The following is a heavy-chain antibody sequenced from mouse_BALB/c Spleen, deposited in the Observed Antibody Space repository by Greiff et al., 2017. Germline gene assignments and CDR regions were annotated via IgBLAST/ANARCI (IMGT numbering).Heavy chain of an antibody. Sequence: EVKLMESGGGLVQPGGSLKLSCAASGFTFSSYGMSWVRQTPDKRLELVATINSNGGSTYYPDSVKGRFTISRDNAKNTLYLQMSSLKSEDTAMYYCPRVDWAWFAYWGQGTLVTVSA. CDR3: PRVDWAWFAY. CDR2: INSNGGST. D-gene: IGHD4-1*01. V-gene: IGHV5-6-3*01. CDR1: GFTFSSYG. J-gene: IGHJ3*01.